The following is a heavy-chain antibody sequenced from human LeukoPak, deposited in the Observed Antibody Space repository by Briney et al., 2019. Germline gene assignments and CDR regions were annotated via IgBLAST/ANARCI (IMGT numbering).Heavy chain of an antibody. Sequence: GGSLRLSCAASGFTFSNYAMRWVRQAPGKGLEWVSGISGSGDSTYYADSVKGRFTISRDNSKNTLYLQMNSLRAEDTAVYYCARDINNFGEIDYWGQGTLVTVSS. D-gene: IGHD1-20*01. CDR2: ISGSGDST. CDR3: ARDINNFGEIDY. J-gene: IGHJ4*02. V-gene: IGHV3-23*01. CDR1: GFTFSNYA.